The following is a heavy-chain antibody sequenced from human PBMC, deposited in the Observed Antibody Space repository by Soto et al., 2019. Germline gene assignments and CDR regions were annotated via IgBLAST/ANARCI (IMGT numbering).Heavy chain of an antibody. Sequence: GESLKISCAASGFTFSNYAMSWVRQAPGRGLEWVSAISGRGDSTYHADSVKDRFTIARDNSKSTLHLQMNSLRAEDTAVYYCAKDKGRSGLWGSYRFSLGHWGQGSLVTVSS. J-gene: IGHJ4*02. CDR1: GFTFSNYA. CDR3: AKDKGRSGLWGSYRFSLGH. V-gene: IGHV3-23*01. D-gene: IGHD3-16*02. CDR2: ISGRGDST.